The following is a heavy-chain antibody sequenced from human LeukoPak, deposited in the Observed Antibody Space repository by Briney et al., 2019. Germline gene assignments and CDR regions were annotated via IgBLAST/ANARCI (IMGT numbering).Heavy chain of an antibody. Sequence: GRSLRLSCAASGFTFSSYAMHWVRQAPGKGLEWVAVISYDGSNKYYADSVKGRFTISRDNSKNTLYLQMNSLRAEDTAVYYCARDPGRYCSSTSCYSYYMDVWGKGTTVTVSS. V-gene: IGHV3-30-3*01. CDR1: GFTFSSYA. D-gene: IGHD2-2*02. CDR2: ISYDGSNK. J-gene: IGHJ6*03. CDR3: ARDPGRYCSSTSCYSYYMDV.